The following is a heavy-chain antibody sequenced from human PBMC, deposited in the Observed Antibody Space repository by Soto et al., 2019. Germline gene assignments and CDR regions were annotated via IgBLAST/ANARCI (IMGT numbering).Heavy chain of an antibody. V-gene: IGHV3-23*01. D-gene: IGHD3-22*01. J-gene: IGHJ4*02. CDR1: GFTFSSYA. Sequence: PGGSLRLSCAASGFTFSSYAMSWVRQAPGKGLEWVSAISGSGGSTYYADSVKGRFTISRDNSKNTLYLQMNSLRAEDTAVYYCAKDQLSVYYYDSSGYYFFDWLVAGFDYWGQGTLVTVSS. CDR2: ISGSGGST. CDR3: AKDQLSVYYYDSSGYYFFDWLVAGFDY.